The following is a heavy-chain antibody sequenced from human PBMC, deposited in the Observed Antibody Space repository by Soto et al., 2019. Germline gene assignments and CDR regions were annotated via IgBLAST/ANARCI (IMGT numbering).Heavy chain of an antibody. D-gene: IGHD3-3*01. CDR3: ARQDYDFWSGYPTDYYYGMDV. J-gene: IGHJ6*02. V-gene: IGHV1-69*01. CDR1: GGTFSSYA. CDR2: IIPIFGTA. Sequence: QVQLVQSGAEVKKPGSSVKVSCKASGGTFSSYAISWVRQAPGQGLEWMGGIIPIFGTANYAQKFQGRVTITADESTSTAYMELSSLRSEDTAVYYCARQDYDFWSGYPTDYYYGMDVWGQGTTVTVSS.